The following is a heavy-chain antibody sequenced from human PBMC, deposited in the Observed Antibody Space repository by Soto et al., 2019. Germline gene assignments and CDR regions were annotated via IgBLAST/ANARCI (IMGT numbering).Heavy chain of an antibody. CDR2: INHSGST. CDR1: GGSFSGYY. D-gene: IGHD3-22*01. J-gene: IGHJ2*01. CDR3: ARRITMIVVVITPWYFDL. Sequence: QVQLQQWGAGLLKPSETLSLTCAVYGGSFSGYYWSWIRQTPGKGLEWIGEINHSGSTNYNPSLKSRLTLSVDTSKNQLSLKLRSVTAADTAVYYCARRITMIVVVITPWYFDLWGRGTLVTVSS. V-gene: IGHV4-34*01.